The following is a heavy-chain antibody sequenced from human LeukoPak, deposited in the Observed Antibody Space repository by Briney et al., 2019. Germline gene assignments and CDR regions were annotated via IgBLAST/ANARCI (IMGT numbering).Heavy chain of an antibody. CDR2: TNWYGGST. CDR3: ARDRYDSSGAFDY. J-gene: IGHJ4*02. D-gene: IGHD3-22*01. Sequence: GQTLRLSCAASGFTFSDYDMSWVRQPQRPGLERVSGTNWYGGSTVYADPVKGRFIILRDNANNYLYMQMNSLRAAAAASFYCARDRYDSSGAFDYWGQGTLVTVSS. V-gene: IGHV3-20*04. CDR1: GFTFSDYD.